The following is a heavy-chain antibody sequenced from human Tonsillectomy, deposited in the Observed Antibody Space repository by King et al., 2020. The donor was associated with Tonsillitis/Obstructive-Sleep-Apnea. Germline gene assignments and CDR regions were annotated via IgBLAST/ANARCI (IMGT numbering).Heavy chain of an antibody. CDR1: GGSISSYY. CDR3: ARPTTYYYYMDV. V-gene: IGHV4-59*08. D-gene: IGHD1-1*01. CDR2: IYYSGST. Sequence: QLQESGPGLVKPSETLSLTCTVSGGSISSYYWSWIRQPPGKGLEWIGYIYYSGSTNYNPSLKSRVTISVDTSKNQFSLKLSSVTAADTAVYYCARPTTYYYYMDVWGKGTTVTVSS. J-gene: IGHJ6*03.